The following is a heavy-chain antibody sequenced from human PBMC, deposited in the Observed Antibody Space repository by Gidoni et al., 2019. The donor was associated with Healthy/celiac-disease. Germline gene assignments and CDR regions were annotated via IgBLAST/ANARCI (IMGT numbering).Heavy chain of an antibody. CDR2: ISYDGSNK. Sequence: QVQLVESGGGVVQPGRSLRLSCAASGFTFSSYGMHWVRQAPGKGLGWVAVISYDGSNKYYADSVKGRFTISRDNSKNTLYLQMNSLRAEDTAVYYCAKEGSEQWLVRGDWFDPWGQGTLVTVSS. CDR3: AKEGSEQWLVRGDWFDP. J-gene: IGHJ5*02. V-gene: IGHV3-30*18. CDR1: GFTFSSYG. D-gene: IGHD6-19*01.